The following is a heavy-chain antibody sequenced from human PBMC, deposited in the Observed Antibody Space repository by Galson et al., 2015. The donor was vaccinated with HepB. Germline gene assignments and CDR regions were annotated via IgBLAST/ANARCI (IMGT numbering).Heavy chain of an antibody. V-gene: IGHV3-73*01. CDR3: TGRSYYYMDV. CDR2: IRSKANSYAT. J-gene: IGHJ6*03. Sequence: SLRLSCAASGVTFSGSAMHWVRQASGKGLEWVGRIRSKANSYATAYAASVKGRFTISRDDSKNTAYLQMNSLKTEDTAVYYCTGRSYYYMDVWGKGTTVTVSS. CDR1: GVTFSGSA.